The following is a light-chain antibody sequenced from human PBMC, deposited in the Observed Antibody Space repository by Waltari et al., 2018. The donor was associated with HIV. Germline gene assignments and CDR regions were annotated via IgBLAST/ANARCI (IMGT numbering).Light chain of an antibody. V-gene: IGLV1-47*02. J-gene: IGLJ2*01. CDR3: AAWDASLSVV. CDR2: THN. Sequence: QSVLTQPPSASGTPGQRVTISCSGSSSNIGRNYVYWYQQLPGTAPKLLIYTHNPPPSGVPDRFSGSKSCTSASLAISGLRSEDEAYYYCAAWDASLSVVFGGGTKLTVL. CDR1: SSNIGRNY.